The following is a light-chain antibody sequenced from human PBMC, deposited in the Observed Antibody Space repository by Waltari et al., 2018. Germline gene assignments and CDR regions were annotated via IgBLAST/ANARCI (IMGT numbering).Light chain of an antibody. CDR3: SSYAGSSKGV. V-gene: IGLV2-23*02. J-gene: IGLJ2*01. Sequence: QSALTQPASVSGSPGQSITISCTGTSSDVGNYKSVSWYQQHPGKAPKLMFYAVSKRPSGVSDRFSGSKSGDMASLTISGLQPEDEAEYFCSSYAGSSKGVFGGGTKVTVL. CDR1: SSDVGNYKS. CDR2: AVS.